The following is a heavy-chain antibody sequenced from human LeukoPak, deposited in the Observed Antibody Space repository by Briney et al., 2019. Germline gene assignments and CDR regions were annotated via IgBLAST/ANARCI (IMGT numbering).Heavy chain of an antibody. CDR1: GFTFSSYC. V-gene: IGHV3-7*01. CDR3: ARESGTAMGPGFDY. Sequence: GGSLRLSCAASGFTFSSYCMSWVRQAPGKGLEWVANIKQDGSEKYYVDSVKGRFTISRDNAKNSLYLQMNSLRAEDTAVYYCARESGTAMGPGFDYWGQGTLVTVSS. D-gene: IGHD5-18*01. CDR2: IKQDGSEK. J-gene: IGHJ4*02.